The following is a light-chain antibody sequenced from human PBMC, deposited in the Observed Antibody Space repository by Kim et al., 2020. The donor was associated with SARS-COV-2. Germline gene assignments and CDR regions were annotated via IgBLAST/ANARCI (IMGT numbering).Light chain of an antibody. CDR1: TGTLTSGHF. J-gene: IGLJ2*01. V-gene: IGLV7-46*01. CDR3: LLSYGDTRKI. CDR2: NTD. Sequence: GGSVTVTCGANTGTLTSGHFPYWFRQMPGRATRALIYNTDYRYSWTPARFSGSLLGGKAALTLSDAQAEDEADYYCLLSYGDTRKIFGGGTQLTVL.